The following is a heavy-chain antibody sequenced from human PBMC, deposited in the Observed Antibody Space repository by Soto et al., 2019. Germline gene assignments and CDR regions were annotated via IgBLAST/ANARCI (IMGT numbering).Heavy chain of an antibody. J-gene: IGHJ5*02. CDR1: GGTFSSYA. CDR3: AILLHSSSSEGWFDP. CDR2: IIPIFGTA. V-gene: IGHV1-69*01. Sequence: QVQLVQSGAEVKKPGSSVKVSCKASGGTFSSYAISWVRQAPGQGLEWMGGIIPIFGTANYAQKFQGRVTITADESTSTAYLELSSLRSEDTAVYDGAILLHSSSSEGWFDPWCQGPLVTVSS. D-gene: IGHD6-6*01.